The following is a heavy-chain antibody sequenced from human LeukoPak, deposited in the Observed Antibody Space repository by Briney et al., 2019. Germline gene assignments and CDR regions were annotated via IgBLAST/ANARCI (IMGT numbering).Heavy chain of an antibody. CDR2: IYYSGST. V-gene: IGHV4-59*11. D-gene: IGHD5-18*01. CDR1: GASISSHY. Sequence: SETLSLTCTVSGASISSHYWSWLRQPPGKGLECMGYIYYSGSTNSNPSLKSRVAISVDASKHQFSLKLSSVTAADTAVYYCARVGGRGYSYGPYDYWGQGTLVTVSS. J-gene: IGHJ4*02. CDR3: ARVGGRGYSYGPYDY.